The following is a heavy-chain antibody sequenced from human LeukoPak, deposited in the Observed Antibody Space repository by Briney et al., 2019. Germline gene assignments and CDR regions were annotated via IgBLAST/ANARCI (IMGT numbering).Heavy chain of an antibody. V-gene: IGHV4-39*01. CDR3: ARLREDGSGWYFDY. CDR1: GGSISSGSYY. J-gene: IGHJ4*02. CDR2: IYYSGST. Sequence: SETLSLTCTVSGGSISSGSYYWSWTRQPAGKGLEWIRSIYYSGSTYYNPSLKSRVTISVDTSKNQFSLKLSSVTAADTAVYYCARLREDGSGWYFDYWGQGTLVTVSS. D-gene: IGHD6-25*01.